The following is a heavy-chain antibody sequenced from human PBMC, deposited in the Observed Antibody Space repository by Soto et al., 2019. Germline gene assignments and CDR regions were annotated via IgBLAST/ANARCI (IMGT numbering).Heavy chain of an antibody. CDR3: AKVFYYYDSSGYYYFDY. CDR1: GFTFSSYA. CDR2: ISGSGSTI. D-gene: IGHD3-22*01. V-gene: IGHV3-23*01. Sequence: GGSLRLSCAASGFTFSSYAVSWVRQAPGKGPEWISSISGSGSTIYYADSVKGRFTISRDNSKNTLYLQMSSLRAEDTAVYYCAKVFYYYDSSGYYYFDYWGQGTLVTVSS. J-gene: IGHJ4*02.